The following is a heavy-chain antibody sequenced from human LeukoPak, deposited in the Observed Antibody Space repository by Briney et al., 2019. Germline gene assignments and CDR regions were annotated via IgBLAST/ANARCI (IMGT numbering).Heavy chain of an antibody. CDR1: GFAFSGFW. CDR3: ARDQVGPED. D-gene: IGHD1-26*01. J-gene: IGHJ4*02. V-gene: IGHV3-7*01. CDR2: MNQDGSEK. Sequence: PGGSLRLSCAASGFAFSGFWMSWVRQAPGKGLEWVANMNQDGSEKYYVDSVKGRFTISRDNAKSSLYLQMNSLTAEDTAVSYCARDQVGPEDWGQGTLVTVSS.